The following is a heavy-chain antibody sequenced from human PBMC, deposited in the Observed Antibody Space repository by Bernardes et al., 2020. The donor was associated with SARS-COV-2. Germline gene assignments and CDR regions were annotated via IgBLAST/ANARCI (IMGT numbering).Heavy chain of an antibody. J-gene: IGHJ5*02. CDR1: GSSLSGGQGSYY. CDR2: ILYGGAT. Sequence: SDTLSLTCTVSGSSLSGGQGSYYWGWIRKPPGKGLESIGIILYGGATHYSPSLKSRVTISVDSSKNQFSLRMTSVTAADTAIYYCARGRDLSDWFDPWGQGILVTVSS. CDR3: ARGRDLSDWFDP. V-gene: IGHV4-39*01.